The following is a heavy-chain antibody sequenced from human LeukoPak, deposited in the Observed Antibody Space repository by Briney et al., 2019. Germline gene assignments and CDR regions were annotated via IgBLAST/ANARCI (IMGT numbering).Heavy chain of an antibody. CDR2: IIPILGIA. CDR3: ARLDVSYYYGSGRLASY. CDR1: GGTFSSYA. D-gene: IGHD3-10*01. J-gene: IGHJ4*02. V-gene: IGHV1-69*04. Sequence: ASVKVSCKASGGTFSSYAISWVRQAPGQRLEWMGRIIPILGIANYAQKFQGRVTITADKSTSTAYMELGSLRSEDTAMYYCARLDVSYYYGSGRLASYWGEGTLVTVS.